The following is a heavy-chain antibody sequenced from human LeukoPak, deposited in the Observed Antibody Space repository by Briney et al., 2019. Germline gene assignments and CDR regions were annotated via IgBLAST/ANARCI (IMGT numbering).Heavy chain of an antibody. D-gene: IGHD1-1*01. J-gene: IGHJ1*01. Sequence: GSLRLSCAASGFTFSSYAMSWVRQAPGKGLEWIGSIYHTGNTYSNPSLQSRVILSVDTSKNQFSLKLTSVTAADTAVYYCARWKEAEYFQHWGQGTLVTVSS. V-gene: IGHV4-38-2*01. CDR3: ARWKEAEYFQH. CDR1: GFTFSSYA. CDR2: IYHTGNT.